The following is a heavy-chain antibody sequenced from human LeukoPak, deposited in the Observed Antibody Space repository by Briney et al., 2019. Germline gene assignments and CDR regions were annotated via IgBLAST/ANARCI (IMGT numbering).Heavy chain of an antibody. CDR1: GFTFSSYV. CDR2: IWYDGSNK. J-gene: IGHJ6*02. V-gene: IGHV3-33*01. D-gene: IGHD4-17*01. CDR3: ARDYARSDYGDYVRSTPSGMDV. Sequence: GRSLRLSCAASGFTFSSYVMHWVRQAPGKGLEWVAVIWYDGSNKYYADSVKGRFTISRDSSKNTLYLQMNSLRAEDTAVYYCARDYARSDYGDYVRSTPSGMDVWGQGTTVTVSS.